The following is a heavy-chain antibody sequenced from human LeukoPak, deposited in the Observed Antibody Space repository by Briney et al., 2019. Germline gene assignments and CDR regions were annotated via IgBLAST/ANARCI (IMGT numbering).Heavy chain of an antibody. D-gene: IGHD5-12*01. J-gene: IGHJ4*02. Sequence: ASVKVSCKASGYSFTNYKIHWLRQAPGQGLQWMGIIDSSGPSVAYAQIFKGRLIVTRDTSTSTVYMQLSSLRSEDSAMYYCARATSPIAYDWNSWGQGTQVTVSS. CDR1: GYSFTNYK. CDR3: ARATSPIAYDWNS. CDR2: IDSSGPSV. V-gene: IGHV1-46*01.